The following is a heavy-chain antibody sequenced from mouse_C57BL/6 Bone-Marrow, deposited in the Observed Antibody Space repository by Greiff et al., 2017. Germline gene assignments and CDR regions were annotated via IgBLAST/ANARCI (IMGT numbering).Heavy chain of an antibody. CDR2: IRSKSNNYAT. CDR1: GFSFNTYA. V-gene: IGHV10-1*01. Sequence: EVKLQESGGGLVQPKGSLKLSCAASGFSFNTYAMNWVRQAPGKGLEWVARIRSKSNNYATYYADSVKDRFTISRDDSESMLYLQMNNEKTEDTAMYCCVRRGLDYAMDYWGQGTSVTVSS. CDR3: VRRGLDYAMDY. D-gene: IGHD2-4*01. J-gene: IGHJ4*01.